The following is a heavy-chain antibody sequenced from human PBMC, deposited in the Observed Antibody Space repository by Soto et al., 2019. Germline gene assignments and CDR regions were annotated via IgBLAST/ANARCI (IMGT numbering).Heavy chain of an antibody. CDR2: LYYSGST. J-gene: IGHJ6*02. CDR3: ARHGSFARLGMDV. V-gene: IGHV4-39*01. Sequence: QLQLQESGPGLVKPSETLSLTCTVSGGSISSSGYYWGWMRQPPGKGLEWIGSLYYSGSTYYNPALKSRVTKSVDTSKTPSSLKLTSVTAADTAVYSGARHGSFARLGMDVWGQGTTVTVSS. CDR1: GGSISSSGYY. D-gene: IGHD6-25*01.